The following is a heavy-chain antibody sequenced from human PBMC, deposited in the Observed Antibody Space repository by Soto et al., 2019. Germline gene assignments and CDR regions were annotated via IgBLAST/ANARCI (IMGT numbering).Heavy chain of an antibody. V-gene: IGHV1-18*01. CDR3: ARGVYDYIWGSYRYSLCYNWFDP. CDR1: GYTLTSYG. D-gene: IGHD3-16*02. CDR2: ISAYNGNT. J-gene: IGHJ5*02. Sequence: QVQLVQSGAEVKKPGASVKVSCKASGYTLTSYGISWVRQAPGQGLEWLGWISAYNGNTTYAQTLQGRVPMTTDTSTGTAYNELRSLRADGTAVYYCARGVYDYIWGSYRYSLCYNWFDPWGQGTLITVSS.